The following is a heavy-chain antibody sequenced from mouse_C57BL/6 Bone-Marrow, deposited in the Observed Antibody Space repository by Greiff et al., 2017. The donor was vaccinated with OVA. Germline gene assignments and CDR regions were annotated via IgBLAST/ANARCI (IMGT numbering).Heavy chain of an antibody. CDR3: TTHYGSSHSDAMDY. V-gene: IGHV14-4*01. Sequence: VQLKQSGAELVRPGASVKLSCTASGFNIKDDYMHWVKQRPEQGLEWIGWIDPENGDTEYASKFQGKATITADTSSNTAYLQLSSLTSEDTAVYYCTTHYGSSHSDAMDYWGQGTSVTVSS. J-gene: IGHJ4*01. D-gene: IGHD1-1*01. CDR1: GFNIKDDY. CDR2: IDPENGDT.